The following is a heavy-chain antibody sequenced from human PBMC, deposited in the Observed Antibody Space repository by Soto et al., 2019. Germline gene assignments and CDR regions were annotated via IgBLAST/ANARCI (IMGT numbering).Heavy chain of an antibody. CDR2: IWYDGSNK. CDR3: VRDRSNYGSGSYLRGNALGY. J-gene: IGHJ4*02. CDR1: GFTFSSYG. D-gene: IGHD3-10*01. Sequence: QVQLVESGGGVVQPGRSLRLSCAASGFTFSSYGMHWVRQAPGKGLEWVAVIWYDGSNKYYADSVKGRFTISRDNSKNTLYLQMNSLRAEDTAVYYCVRDRSNYGSGSYLRGNALGYWGQGTLVTVSS. V-gene: IGHV3-33*01.